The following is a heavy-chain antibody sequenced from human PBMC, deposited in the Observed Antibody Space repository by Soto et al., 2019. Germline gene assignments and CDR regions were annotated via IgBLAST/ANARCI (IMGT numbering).Heavy chain of an antibody. CDR3: ARGGWKLFDY. Sequence: SETLSLTCSVAGGSISSYYWSWIRQPPGKGPEWIGYFYYSGSTNYNPSLKSRVTISVDTSKNQFSLKLSSVTAADTAVYYCARGGWKLFDYWGQGTLVTVSS. CDR2: FYYSGST. D-gene: IGHD6-19*01. J-gene: IGHJ4*02. V-gene: IGHV4-59*01. CDR1: GGSISSYY.